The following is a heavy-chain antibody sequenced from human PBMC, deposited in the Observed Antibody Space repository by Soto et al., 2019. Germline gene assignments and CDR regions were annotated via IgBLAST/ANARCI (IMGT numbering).Heavy chain of an antibody. V-gene: IGHV3-11*01. CDR3: ARDDVAVAGISYYGMDV. D-gene: IGHD6-19*01. J-gene: IGHJ6*02. Sequence: PGVSLRLSCAASGFTFSDYYMSWIRQAPGKGLEWVSYISSSGSTIYYADSVKGRFTISRDNAKNSLYLQMNSLRAEDTAVYYCARDDVAVAGISYYGMDVWGQGTTVTVSS. CDR1: GFTFSDYY. CDR2: ISSSGSTI.